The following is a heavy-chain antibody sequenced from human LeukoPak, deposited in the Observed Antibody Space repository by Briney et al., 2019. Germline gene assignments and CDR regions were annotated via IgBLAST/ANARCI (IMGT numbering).Heavy chain of an antibody. J-gene: IGHJ4*02. CDR1: GFTFSSYG. V-gene: IGHV3-33*01. D-gene: IGHD3-22*01. CDR2: IWYDGSNK. CDR3: ARESGFGDDSSGYYFDY. Sequence: GGSLRLSCAASGFTFSSYGMHWVRQAPGKGLEWVAVIWYDGSNKYYADSVKGRFTISRDNSKNTLYLQMNSLRAEDTAVYYCARESGFGDDSSGYYFDYWGQGTLVTLSS.